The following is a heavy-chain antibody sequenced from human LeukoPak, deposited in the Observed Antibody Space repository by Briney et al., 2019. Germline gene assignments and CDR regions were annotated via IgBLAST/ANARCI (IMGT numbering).Heavy chain of an antibody. CDR2: INPSGGST. Sequence: ASVKVSCKASGYTFTSYYMHWVRQAPGQGLEWMGIINPSGGSTSYAQKFQGRVTMTRDTSTSTVYMELSSLRSEDTAVYYCARVGYYGSGRKNWFDPWGQGTLVTASS. V-gene: IGHV1-46*01. CDR3: ARVGYYGSGRKNWFDP. J-gene: IGHJ5*02. D-gene: IGHD3-10*01. CDR1: GYTFTSYY.